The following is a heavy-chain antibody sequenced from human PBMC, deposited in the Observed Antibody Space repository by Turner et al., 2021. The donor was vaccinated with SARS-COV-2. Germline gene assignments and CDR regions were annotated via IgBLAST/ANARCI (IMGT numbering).Heavy chain of an antibody. Sequence: QVQLVQSGAEVKKPGASVKVSCKASGYTFTSYGINWVRQAPGQGLEWMVWISSYNGNTNYAQNLQDRVTLTTDTSTSTAYMEVRSLRSDDTAIYYCARDWAGGYYFDFWGQGTLVTVSS. V-gene: IGHV1-18*01. CDR2: ISSYNGNT. D-gene: IGHD6-19*01. CDR1: GYTFTSYG. CDR3: ARDWAGGYYFDF. J-gene: IGHJ4*02.